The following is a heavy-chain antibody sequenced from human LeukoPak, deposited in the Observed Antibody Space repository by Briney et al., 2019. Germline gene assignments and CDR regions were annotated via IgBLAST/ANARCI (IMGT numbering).Heavy chain of an antibody. CDR2: TRFDGSIK. Sequence: GGSLRLSCSVSGFIFSDFGFHWVRQAPGKGLEWVAVTRFDGSIKQYADSVKGRFTISRDDSKNTLYLQMNSLKSEDTAVYYCARWGGTRQYYFDYWGRGTLVTVSS. J-gene: IGHJ4*02. CDR3: ARWGGTRQYYFDY. V-gene: IGHV3-33*01. D-gene: IGHD1-1*01. CDR1: GFIFSDFG.